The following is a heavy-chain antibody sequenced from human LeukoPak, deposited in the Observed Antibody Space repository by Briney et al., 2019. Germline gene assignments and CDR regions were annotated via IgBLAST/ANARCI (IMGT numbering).Heavy chain of an antibody. CDR1: GYTLTRYG. Sequence: GASVKVSCEASGYTLTRYGISWVPQAPGQGREWVGWITAYNGNTNYAQKFQVRVTMTTDTPTSTAYMELRSLRSDDTAVYHCARVSGSYRGAIDYWGQGTLVTVSS. CDR2: ITAYNGNT. D-gene: IGHD1-26*01. CDR3: ARVSGSYRGAIDY. V-gene: IGHV1-18*01. J-gene: IGHJ4*02.